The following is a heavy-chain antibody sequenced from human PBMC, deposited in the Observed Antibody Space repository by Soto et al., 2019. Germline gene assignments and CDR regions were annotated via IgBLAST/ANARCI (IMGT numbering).Heavy chain of an antibody. J-gene: IGHJ4*02. Sequence: ASVKVSCKASGYTFSGHYIHWVRQAPGQGLEWMGWINPNSGGTSYAQKFQGRLTMTTDKSLTTPYMELSRLSSDDTAFYYCAKSASFFSTSLGYFDEWGQGTLVTVAS. CDR3: AKSASFFSTSLGYFDE. V-gene: IGHV1-2*02. CDR2: INPNSGGT. D-gene: IGHD6-6*01. CDR1: GYTFSGHY.